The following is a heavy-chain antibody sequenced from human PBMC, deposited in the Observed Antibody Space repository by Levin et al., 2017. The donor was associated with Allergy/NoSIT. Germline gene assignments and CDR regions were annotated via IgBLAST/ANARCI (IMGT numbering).Heavy chain of an antibody. V-gene: IGHV4-34*01. CDR2: INHSGST. CDR1: GGSFSGSY. Sequence: SQTLSLTCAVYGGSFSGSYWSWIRQPPGKGLEWIGEINHSGSTNHNPSLKSRVTISVDTSKNQFSLKLSSVTAADTAVYYCARWASTRSAAGKPKFDYWGQGTLVTVSS. J-gene: IGHJ4*02. CDR3: ARWASTRSAAGKPKFDY. D-gene: IGHD6-13*01.